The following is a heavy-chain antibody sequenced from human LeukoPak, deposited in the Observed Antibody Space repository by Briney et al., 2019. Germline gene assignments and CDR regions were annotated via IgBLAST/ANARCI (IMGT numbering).Heavy chain of an antibody. V-gene: IGHV3-23*01. CDR2: ISGSGGST. Sequence: QPGGSLRLSCAASGFTFSSYSMNWVRQAPGKGLEWVSAISGSGGSTYYADSVKGRFTISRDNSKNTLYLQMNSLRAEDTAVYYCAKDMRSSYSSGWDDWGQGTLVTVSS. J-gene: IGHJ4*02. D-gene: IGHD6-19*01. CDR1: GFTFSSYS. CDR3: AKDMRSSYSSGWDD.